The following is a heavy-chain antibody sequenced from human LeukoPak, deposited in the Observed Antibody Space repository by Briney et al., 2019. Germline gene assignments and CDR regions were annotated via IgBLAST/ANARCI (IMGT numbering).Heavy chain of an antibody. CDR3: ARWRGGMGLLNPPYFDY. Sequence: PGGSLRLSCAASGFTFSDYYMSWIRQAPGKGLEWLSCIGSSGRTIYYADSVKGRFTISRDNAKNSLYLQMSSLRVEDTAVYYCARWRGGMGLLNPPYFDYWGLGTLVTVSS. CDR2: IGSSGRTI. J-gene: IGHJ4*02. CDR1: GFTFSDYY. V-gene: IGHV3-11*04. D-gene: IGHD3-3*01.